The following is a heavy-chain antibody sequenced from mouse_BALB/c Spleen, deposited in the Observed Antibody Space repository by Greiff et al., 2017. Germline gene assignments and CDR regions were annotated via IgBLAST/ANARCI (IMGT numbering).Heavy chain of an antibody. V-gene: IGHV1-80*01. CDR2: IYPGDGDT. D-gene: IGHD1-1*01. CDR1: GYAFSSYW. CDR3: ARTVVATSLYYFDY. Sequence: VQLQQSGAELVRPGSSVKISCKASGYAFSSYWMNWVKQRPGQGLEWIGQIYPGDGDTNYNGKFKGKATLTADKSSSTAYMQLSSLTSEDSAVYFCARTVVATSLYYFDYWGQGTTLTVSS. J-gene: IGHJ2*01.